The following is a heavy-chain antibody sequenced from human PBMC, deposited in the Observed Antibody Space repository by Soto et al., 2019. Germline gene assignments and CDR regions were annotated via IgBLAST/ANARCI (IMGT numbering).Heavy chain of an antibody. J-gene: IGHJ4*02. CDR1: GGSISSCDHY. Sequence: SETLSLTCTVSGGSISSCDHYWTWLRHPPGKGLEWIGSFYSSGKTYRNPSLKSRVTMSADTSKNQLSLRLSSVTAADTAVYYCARLILAFTEHFDYWGQGTLVTVSS. CDR3: ARLILAFTEHFDY. V-gene: IGHV4-39*01. CDR2: FYSSGKT. D-gene: IGHD2-15*01.